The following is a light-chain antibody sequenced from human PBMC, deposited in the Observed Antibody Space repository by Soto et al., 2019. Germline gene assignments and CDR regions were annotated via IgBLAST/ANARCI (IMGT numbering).Light chain of an antibody. CDR3: QQYNSWPRT. J-gene: IGKJ1*01. CDR2: GAS. V-gene: IGKV3-15*01. CDR1: QSISSN. Sequence: EIVMTQSPATLSVSPGERATLSCRASQSISSNLAWYQQKPGQAPRLLIYGASTRATGIPASFSGSGSGTEFTLTISSLQSEEFAVYYCQQYNSWPRTFGQGTKVEFK.